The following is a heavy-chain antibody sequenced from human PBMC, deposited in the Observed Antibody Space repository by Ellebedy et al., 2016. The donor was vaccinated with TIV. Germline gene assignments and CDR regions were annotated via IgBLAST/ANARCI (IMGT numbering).Heavy chain of an antibody. CDR3: ARRSSAYALDY. CDR1: RYTFSSHY. CDR2: TDPSGGST. V-gene: IGHV1-46*01. D-gene: IGHD5-12*01. Sequence: AASVKVSCKASRYTFSSHYMHWVRQAPGQGLEWMGITDPSGGSTNYAQKFQGRVTMTRDTSTSPVYMELSSLRSEDTAVYYGARRSSAYALDYWGQGTLVTVSS. J-gene: IGHJ4*02.